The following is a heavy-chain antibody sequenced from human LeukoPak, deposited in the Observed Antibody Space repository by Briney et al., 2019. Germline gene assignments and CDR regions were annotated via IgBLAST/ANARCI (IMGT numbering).Heavy chain of an antibody. J-gene: IGHJ4*02. V-gene: IGHV1-18*01. Sequence: ASVKVSCKASGYTFISYGISWVRQAPGQGLEWLGWISAYNGNTNYAQKLQGRVTMTEDTSTDTAYMELSSLRSEDTAVYYCATFNSYYSSGFDYWGQGALVTVSS. CDR2: ISAYNGNT. CDR3: ATFNSYYSSGFDY. D-gene: IGHD3-10*01. CDR1: GYTFISYG.